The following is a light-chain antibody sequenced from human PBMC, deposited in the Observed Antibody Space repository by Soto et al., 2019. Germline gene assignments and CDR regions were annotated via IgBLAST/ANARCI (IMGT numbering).Light chain of an antibody. J-gene: IGKJ1*01. CDR1: HSLVYSDGNTY. Sequence: DVVMTQSPLSLPVTLGQPASISCRSSHSLVYSDGNTYLTWFQQRPGQSPRRLIYNVSKRDSGVPDRFSGSGSCTDFTLKISRVEAEDVGVYYCMQHTHWPQTFGHGTKVEIK. CDR2: NVS. V-gene: IGKV2-30*01. CDR3: MQHTHWPQT.